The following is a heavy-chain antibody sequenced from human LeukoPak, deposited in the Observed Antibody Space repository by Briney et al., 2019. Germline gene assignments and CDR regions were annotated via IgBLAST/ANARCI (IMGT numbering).Heavy chain of an antibody. CDR3: ARKYYDFWSGHDPTFDY. CDR2: ISSRGVTT. D-gene: IGHD3-3*01. Sequence: GGSLRLSCTAPGFTFNNYDMNWVRQAPGQGLEWVSYISSRGVTTYSADSVRGRFTISRDNAKNTLYLQMNSLRDEDTAVYYCARKYYDFWSGHDPTFDYWGEGTLVTVSS. V-gene: IGHV3-48*03. CDR1: GFTFNNYD. J-gene: IGHJ4*02.